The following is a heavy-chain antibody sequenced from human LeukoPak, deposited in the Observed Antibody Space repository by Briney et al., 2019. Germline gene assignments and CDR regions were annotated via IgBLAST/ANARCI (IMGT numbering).Heavy chain of an antibody. CDR2: ISADGGST. CDR1: GLNFDDSA. Sequence: PGGSLRLSCVASGLNFDDSAMHWVRQAPGKGLKWVSLISADGGSTFSANSMKGRISISRDNSKKSLYLQMNSLRSEDTAMYYCAKGSGKFDYWGQGTLVVVSS. V-gene: IGHV3-43*02. CDR3: AKGSGKFDY. J-gene: IGHJ4*02.